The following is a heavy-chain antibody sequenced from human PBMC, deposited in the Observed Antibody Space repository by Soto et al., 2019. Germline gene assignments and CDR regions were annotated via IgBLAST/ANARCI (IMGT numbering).Heavy chain of an antibody. D-gene: IGHD3-10*01. J-gene: IGHJ5*02. V-gene: IGHV4-30-4*08. Sequence: SETLSLTCTVSGGSVNNGNYYWSWILQPPGKELELILYIYYSGSTYSNPSLKSRLTIAVDTSKNQFSLKLSSVTAADTAVYYCARVLGGVFLWFGGWFDPWGQGTLVTVSS. CDR2: IYYSGST. CDR1: GGSVNNGNYY. CDR3: ARVLGGVFLWFGGWFDP.